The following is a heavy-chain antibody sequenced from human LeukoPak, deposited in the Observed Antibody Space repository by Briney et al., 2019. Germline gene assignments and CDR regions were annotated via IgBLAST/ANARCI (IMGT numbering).Heavy chain of an antibody. D-gene: IGHD1-14*01. Sequence: HPGGSLRLSCAASGFTFDDYAMHWVRQAPGKGLEWVSGISWNSGSIGYADSVKGRFTISRDNAKNSLYLQMNSLRAEDTALYYCAKDIGPRTEYFQHWGQGTLVTVSS. CDR3: AKDIGPRTEYFQH. CDR2: ISWNSGSI. CDR1: GFTFDDYA. V-gene: IGHV3-9*01. J-gene: IGHJ1*01.